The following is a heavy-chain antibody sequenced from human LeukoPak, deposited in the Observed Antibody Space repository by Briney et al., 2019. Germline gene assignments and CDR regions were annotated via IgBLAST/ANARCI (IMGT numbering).Heavy chain of an antibody. CDR3: AIHSEQQLANY. J-gene: IGHJ4*02. Sequence: GGSLRLSCVTSGFTFRGYWMSWFRQAPGKGLEWVGNIQPDGSGAFYVDAMRGRFTISRDNAQNSLYLQINSLRAEDTAVYYCAIHSEQQLANYWGQGTLVTVSS. V-gene: IGHV3-7*01. CDR1: GFTFRGYW. CDR2: IQPDGSGA. D-gene: IGHD6-13*01.